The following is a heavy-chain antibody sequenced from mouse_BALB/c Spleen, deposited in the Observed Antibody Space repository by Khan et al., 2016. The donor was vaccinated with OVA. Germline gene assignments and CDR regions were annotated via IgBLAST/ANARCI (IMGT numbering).Heavy chain of an antibody. CDR1: GFSFSSYS. Sequence: VQLKESGGGLVRPGGSLKLSCAASGFSFSSYSMSWVHQTPEKRLEWVATISSGGTYTFYPDSVKGRFTISRDNAKNTLYLQMSSLKSEDTAMYYCTRHRGYHGSNPYFDYWGQGTTLTVSS. J-gene: IGHJ2*01. CDR2: ISSGGTYT. CDR3: TRHRGYHGSNPYFDY. D-gene: IGHD1-1*01. V-gene: IGHV5-6-4*01.